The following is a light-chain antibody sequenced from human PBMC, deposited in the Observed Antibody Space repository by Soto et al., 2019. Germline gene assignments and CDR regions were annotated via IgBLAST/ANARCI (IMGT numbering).Light chain of an antibody. J-gene: IGKJ1*01. Sequence: DIQMTQSPSSLSASVGYRVTITCRASQTISSWLAWYQQKPGKAPKLRIYKASTLKSGVPSRFSGSGSGTEFTLTISSLQPDDFATYYCQHYNSYSEAFGQGTKVDIK. CDR3: QHYNSYSEA. CDR1: QTISSW. V-gene: IGKV1-5*03. CDR2: KAS.